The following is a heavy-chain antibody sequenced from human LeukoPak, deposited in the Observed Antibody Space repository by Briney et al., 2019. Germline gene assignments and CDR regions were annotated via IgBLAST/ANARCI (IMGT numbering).Heavy chain of an antibody. CDR2: IYYSGST. Sequence: PSETLSLTCTVSGGSISSSSYYWGWIRQPPGKGLEWIGSIYYSGSTYYNPSLKSRVTISVDTSKNQFSLKLSSVTAADTAVYYCARLPLPAGCLDYWGQGTLVTVSS. D-gene: IGHD6-13*01. CDR3: ARLPLPAGCLDY. CDR1: GGSISSSSYY. J-gene: IGHJ4*02. V-gene: IGHV4-39*07.